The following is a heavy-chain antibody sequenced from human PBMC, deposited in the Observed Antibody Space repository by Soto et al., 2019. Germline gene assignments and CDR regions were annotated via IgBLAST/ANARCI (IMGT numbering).Heavy chain of an antibody. CDR1: GYTFTSYY. CDR2: INPSGGST. Sequence: VASVKVSCKASGYTFTSYYMHWLRQAPGQGLEWMGIINPSGGSTSYAQKFQGRVTMTRDTSTSTVYMELSSLRSEDTAVYYCASSVADSSGYPWYYFDYWGQGTLVTVSS. J-gene: IGHJ4*02. CDR3: ASSVADSSGYPWYYFDY. D-gene: IGHD3-22*01. V-gene: IGHV1-46*01.